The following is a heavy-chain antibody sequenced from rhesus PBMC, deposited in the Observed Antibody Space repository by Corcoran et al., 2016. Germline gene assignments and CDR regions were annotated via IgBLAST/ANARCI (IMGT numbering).Heavy chain of an antibody. CDR1: GFTFSTYD. V-gene: IGHV3-136*01. Sequence: EVQLVESGGGLVQPGGSLRLSCVVSGFTFSTYDMSWVRQAPGKGLAWVSYISYPGKTIYYAVSVQGRFTISRDNARNSLSLQMSSLRAEDTAVYYCTRDPPVTTLDYWGQGVLVTVSS. CDR2: ISYPGKTI. J-gene: IGHJ4*01. CDR3: TRDPPVTTLDY. D-gene: IGHD4-23*01.